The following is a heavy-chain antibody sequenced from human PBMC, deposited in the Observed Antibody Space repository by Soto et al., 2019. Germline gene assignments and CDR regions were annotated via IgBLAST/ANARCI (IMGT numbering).Heavy chain of an antibody. V-gene: IGHV1-3*01. Sequence: GASVKVSCKASGYTFTSYAMHWVRQAPGQRLEWMGWINAGNGNTKYSQKFQGRVTITRDTSASTACMELSSLRSEDTAVYYCARVSCISTSCYWFGMDVWGQGTTVTVS. CDR1: GYTFTSYA. D-gene: IGHD2-2*01. CDR2: INAGNGNT. CDR3: ARVSCISTSCYWFGMDV. J-gene: IGHJ6*02.